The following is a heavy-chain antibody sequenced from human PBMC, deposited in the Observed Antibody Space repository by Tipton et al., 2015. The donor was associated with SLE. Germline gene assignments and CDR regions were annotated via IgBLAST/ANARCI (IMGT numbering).Heavy chain of an antibody. J-gene: IGHJ4*02. CDR1: GFTFSSYS. CDR2: ISSSSSYI. D-gene: IGHD3-10*01. V-gene: IGHV3-21*03. Sequence: SLRLSCAASGFTFSSYSMNWVRQAPGKGLEWVSSISSSSSYIYYADSVKDRFTISRDNAKNSLYLQMNSLRAEDTAVYYCARALQGVQEAYFDYWGQGTLVTVSS. CDR3: ARALQGVQEAYFDY.